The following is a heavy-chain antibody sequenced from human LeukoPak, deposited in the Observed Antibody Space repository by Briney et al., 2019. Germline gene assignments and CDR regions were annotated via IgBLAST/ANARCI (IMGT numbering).Heavy chain of an antibody. V-gene: IGHV3-33*07. Sequence: PGGSLRLSLSPVGSTFSSTGMSCVRQAPGKGLEWVAVIWYDGSNKYYADSVKGRFTISRDNSKNTLYLQMNSLGAEDTAVYYCVRDNFDEESRGYFDHWGQGTLVTVSS. CDR3: VRDNFDEESRGYFDH. J-gene: IGHJ5*02. CDR1: GSTFSSTG. D-gene: IGHD3-22*01. CDR2: IWYDGSNK.